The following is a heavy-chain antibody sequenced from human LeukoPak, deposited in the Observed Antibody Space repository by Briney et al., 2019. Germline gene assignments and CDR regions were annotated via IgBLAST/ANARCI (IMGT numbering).Heavy chain of an antibody. Sequence: GESLRISCKGSGYSFTSYWIGWVRQMPGKGLEWMGIIYPGDPDTRYSPSFQGQVTISADTSISPAYLQWSSLKASDTAMYYCARLSGHYYDSSGYAAYWGQGTLVTVSS. CDR2: IYPGDPDT. CDR3: ARLSGHYYDSSGYAAY. CDR1: GYSFTSYW. J-gene: IGHJ4*02. V-gene: IGHV5-51*01. D-gene: IGHD3-22*01.